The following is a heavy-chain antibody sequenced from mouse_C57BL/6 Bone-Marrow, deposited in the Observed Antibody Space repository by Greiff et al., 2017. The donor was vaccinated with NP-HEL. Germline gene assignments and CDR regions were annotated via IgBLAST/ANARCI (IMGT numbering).Heavy chain of an antibody. CDR1: GYTFTSYW. CDR2: IDPSDSYT. V-gene: IGHV1-69*01. J-gene: IGHJ4*01. CDR3: AREGAYYAMDY. Sequence: QVQLQQPGAELVMPGASVKLSCKASGYTFTSYWMHWVKQRPGQGLEWIGEIDPSDSYTNYIQKFKGKSTLTVDKSSSTAYMQLSSLTSEDSAVYYCAREGAYYAMDYWGQGTSVTVSS.